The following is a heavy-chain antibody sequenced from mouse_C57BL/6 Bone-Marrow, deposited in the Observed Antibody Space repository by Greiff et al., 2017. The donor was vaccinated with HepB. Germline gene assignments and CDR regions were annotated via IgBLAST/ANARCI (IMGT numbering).Heavy chain of an antibody. J-gene: IGHJ2*01. CDR2: IRSKSNNYAT. D-gene: IGHD1-1*01. CDR3: VRQITTVVFDY. V-gene: IGHV10-1*01. CDR1: GFSFNTYA. Sequence: EVKLQESGGGLVQPKGSLKLSCAASGFSFNTYAMNWVRQAPGKGLEWVARIRSKSNNYATYYADSVKDRFTISRDDSESMLYLQMNNLKTEDTAMYYCVRQITTVVFDYWGQGTTLTVSS.